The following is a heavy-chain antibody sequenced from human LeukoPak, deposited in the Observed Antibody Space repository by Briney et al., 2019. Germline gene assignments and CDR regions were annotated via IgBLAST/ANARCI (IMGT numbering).Heavy chain of an antibody. D-gene: IGHD3-9*01. CDR1: GFTFSSYG. V-gene: IGHV3-30*18. CDR2: ISYDGSNK. CDR3: AKDQLRYFDWLTGAFDI. Sequence: GGSLRLSCAASGFTFSSYGMHWVRQAPGKGLEWVAVISYDGSNKYYADSVKGRFTISRDNSKNTLYLQMNSLRAEDTAVYYCAKDQLRYFDWLTGAFDIWGQGTMVTVSS. J-gene: IGHJ3*02.